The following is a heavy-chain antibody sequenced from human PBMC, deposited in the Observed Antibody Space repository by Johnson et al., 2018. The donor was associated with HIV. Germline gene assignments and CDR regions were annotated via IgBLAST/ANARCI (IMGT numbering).Heavy chain of an antibody. D-gene: IGHD1-26*01. CDR2: IKSNTDGGTT. V-gene: IGHV3-15*01. CDR3: ATPWDLLGAFDI. CDR1: GFTVSSNY. J-gene: IGHJ3*02. Sequence: EKLVESGGGLVQPGGSLRLSCAASGFTVSSNYMSWVRQAPGKGLEWVGHIKSNTDGGTTDYVASVKGRFTISRDDSKNTLYLQMNSLKIEDTAVYYCATPWDLLGAFDIWGQGTMVTVSS.